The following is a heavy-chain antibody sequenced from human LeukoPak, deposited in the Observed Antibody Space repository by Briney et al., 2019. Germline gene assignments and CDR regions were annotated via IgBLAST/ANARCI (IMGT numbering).Heavy chain of an antibody. CDR1: GFTFSSYW. V-gene: IGHV3-74*01. CDR2: INSDVSST. Sequence: GGSLRLSCAASGFTFSSYWMHWVRQAPGKGLVWVSRINSDVSSTSYADSVKGRFTISRDNAKNTLYLQMNSLRVEDTAVYYCARSYSSSYWFDPWGQGTLVTVSS. CDR3: ARSYSSSYWFDP. J-gene: IGHJ5*02. D-gene: IGHD6-6*01.